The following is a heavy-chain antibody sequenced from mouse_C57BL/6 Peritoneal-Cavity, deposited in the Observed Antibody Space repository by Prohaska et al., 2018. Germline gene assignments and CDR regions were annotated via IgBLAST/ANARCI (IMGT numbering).Heavy chain of an antibody. V-gene: IGHV1-19*01. CDR1: GYTFTDYY. D-gene: IGHD1-1*01. CDR3: ARGVATVVAYYFDY. J-gene: IGHJ2*01. CDR2: INPYNGGT. Sequence: PGASVKMSCKASGYTFTDYYMNWVKQSHGKSLEWIGVINPYNGGTSYNQKFKGKATLTVDKSSSTDDMELNSLTSEDSAVYYCARGVATVVAYYFDYWGQGTTLTVSS.